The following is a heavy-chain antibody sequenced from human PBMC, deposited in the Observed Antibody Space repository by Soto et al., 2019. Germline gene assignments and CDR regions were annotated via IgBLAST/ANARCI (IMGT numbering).Heavy chain of an antibody. J-gene: IGHJ6*02. CDR1: GYSFTSYW. CDR2: IDPSDSYT. CDR3: ARHGYSRSLGYYGMDV. V-gene: IGHV5-10-1*01. D-gene: IGHD5-12*01. Sequence: PGESLKISCKDSGYSFTSYWISWVRQMPGKGLEWMGRIDPSDSYTTYSPSFQGHVTISADKSLSTAYLQWSSLKASDTAMYYCARHGYSRSLGYYGMDVWGQGTTVTVSS.